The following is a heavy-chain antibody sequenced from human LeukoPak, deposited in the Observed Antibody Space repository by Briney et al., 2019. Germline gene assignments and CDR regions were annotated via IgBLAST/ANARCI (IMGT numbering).Heavy chain of an antibody. CDR2: ISGSGGST. J-gene: IGHJ4*02. V-gene: IGHV3-23*01. D-gene: IGHD3-10*01. CDR3: AKPRFGELLASN. Sequence: AGGSLRLSCAASGFTFSSYGMSWVRQAPGKGLEWVPAISGSGGSTYYADSVKGRFTISRDNSKNTLYLQMNSLRAEDTAVYYCAKPRFGELLASNWGQGTLVTVSS. CDR1: GFTFSSYG.